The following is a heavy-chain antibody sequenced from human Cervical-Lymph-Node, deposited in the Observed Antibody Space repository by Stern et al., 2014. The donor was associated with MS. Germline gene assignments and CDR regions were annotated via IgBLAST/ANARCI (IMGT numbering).Heavy chain of an antibody. Sequence: MQLVESGGGVVQPGRSLRLSCVASGFTFRNYAMHWVRQAPGKGLEWVAVTSDDGDKNYYADSVRGRFTVSRNNSKNTLYLQISSLRPDDTATYYCARSAHSDYWGQGSLVIVSS. V-gene: IGHV3-30-3*01. CDR3: ARSAHSDY. D-gene: IGHD3-3*02. CDR1: GFTFRNYA. CDR2: TSDDGDKN. J-gene: IGHJ4*02.